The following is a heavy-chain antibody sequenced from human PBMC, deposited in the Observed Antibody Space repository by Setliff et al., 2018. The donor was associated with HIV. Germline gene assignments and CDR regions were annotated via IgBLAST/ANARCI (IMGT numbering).Heavy chain of an antibody. D-gene: IGHD6-19*01. CDR3: VIRKAGSGGSRPIDY. CDR1: GNMFSSYV. J-gene: IGHJ4*02. V-gene: IGHV1-8*01. Sequence: ASVKVSCKVSGNMFSSYVFSWVRQAPGQGLEWVGGIIPYLRSPNYAQKFQGRVSMTRNTSITTAYMDLSSLTSEDTAVYYCVIRKAGSGGSRPIDYWGQGTPVTVSS. CDR2: IIPYLRSP.